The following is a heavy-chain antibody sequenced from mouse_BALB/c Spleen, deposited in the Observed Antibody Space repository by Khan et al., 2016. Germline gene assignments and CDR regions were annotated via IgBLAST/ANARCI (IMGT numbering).Heavy chain of an antibody. J-gene: IGHJ1*01. CDR1: GYTFTNYV. Sequence: MQLEESGPELVKPGASVKMSCKASGYTFTNYVIHWVKQKPGQGLEWIGYINPYNDDTKYNEKFKGKATLTSDKSSSTAYMELSSLTSEDSAVYYCARFDYDGDWYFDVWGAGTTVTVSS. CDR3: ARFDYDGDWYFDV. V-gene: IGHV1S136*01. D-gene: IGHD2-4*01. CDR2: INPYNDDT.